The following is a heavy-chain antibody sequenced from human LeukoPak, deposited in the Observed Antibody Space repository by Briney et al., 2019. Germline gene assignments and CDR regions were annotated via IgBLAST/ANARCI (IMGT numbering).Heavy chain of an antibody. CDR3: AREGGSLYGMDV. J-gene: IGHJ6*02. Sequence: SQTLSLTCAISGDSVSRNSTVWNWIRQSPSRGLEWLGRTYYRSKWYNDYAVSVKSRITINPDTSKNQFSLQLNSVTPEDTAVYYCAREGGSLYGMDVWGQGTTVTVSS. V-gene: IGHV6-1*01. CDR1: GDSVSRNSTV. CDR2: TYYRSKWYN. D-gene: IGHD1-26*01.